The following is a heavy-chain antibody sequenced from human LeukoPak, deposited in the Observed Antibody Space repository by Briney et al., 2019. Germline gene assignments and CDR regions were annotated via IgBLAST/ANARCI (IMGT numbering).Heavy chain of an antibody. D-gene: IGHD3-22*01. CDR1: GYTFTSYG. Sequence: ASVKVSCKASGYTFTSYGITWVRQAPGQGLEWMGWISAYSGKTNYAQKLQGRVTMTADTSTSTAYVELRSLRSDDTAVYYCARRLDYYDISGYHTLDYWGQGTLVTVSS. CDR3: ARRLDYYDISGYHTLDY. V-gene: IGHV1-18*04. J-gene: IGHJ4*02. CDR2: ISAYSGKT.